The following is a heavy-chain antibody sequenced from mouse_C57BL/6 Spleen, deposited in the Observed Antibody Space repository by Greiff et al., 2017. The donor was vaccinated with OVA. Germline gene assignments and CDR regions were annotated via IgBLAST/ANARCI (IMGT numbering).Heavy chain of an antibody. D-gene: IGHD1-1*01. CDR3: ARYYYGSHGYVEV. V-gene: IGHV1-18*01. Sequence: EVQLQQSGPELVKPGASVKIPCKASGYTFTDYNMDWVKQSHGKSLEWIGDINPNNGGTIYNQKFKGKATLTVDKSSSTAYLALRRLTSEDTAVEYGARYYYGSHGYVEVWGTGTTVTVSS. CDR2: INPNNGGT. J-gene: IGHJ1*03. CDR1: GYTFTDYN.